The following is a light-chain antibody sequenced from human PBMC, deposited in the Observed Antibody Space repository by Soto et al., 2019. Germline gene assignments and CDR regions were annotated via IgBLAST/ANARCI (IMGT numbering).Light chain of an antibody. J-gene: IGKJ5*01. V-gene: IGKV3D-20*02. CDR1: QSVTSNY. CDR3: QQRATRVT. Sequence: EVVMTQSPATLSVSPGERATLSCRASQSVTSNYLAWYQQKPGQAPRLLIYGVSSRATGVPARFSGSGSETDFTLTISSLEPEDSAIYYCQQRATRVTFGQGTRLEIK. CDR2: GVS.